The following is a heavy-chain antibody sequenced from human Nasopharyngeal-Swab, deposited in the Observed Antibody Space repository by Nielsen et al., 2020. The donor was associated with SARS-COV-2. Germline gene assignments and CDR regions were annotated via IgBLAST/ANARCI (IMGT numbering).Heavy chain of an antibody. CDR2: IYHSGST. D-gene: IGHD4-11*01. J-gene: IGHJ6*03. V-gene: IGHV4-30-2*01. CDR3: ARAVYYYYYMDV. Sequence: WFRRPPGKGLEWIGYIYHSGSTYYNPSLKSRVTISVDRSKNQFSLKLSSVTAADTAVYYCARAVYYYYYMDVWGKGTTVTVSS.